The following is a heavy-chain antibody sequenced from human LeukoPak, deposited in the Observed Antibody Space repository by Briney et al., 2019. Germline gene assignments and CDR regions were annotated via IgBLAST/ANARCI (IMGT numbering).Heavy chain of an antibody. V-gene: IGHV3-20*04. CDR2: INWNGGST. D-gene: IGHD2-8*01. J-gene: IGHJ4*02. CDR3: AREDCTNGVCSHFDY. CDR1: GFTFDDYG. Sequence: PGGPLRLSCAASGFTFDDYGMSWARQAPGKGLEWVSGINWNGGSTGYADSVKGRFTISRDNAKNSLYLQMNSLRAEDTALYYCAREDCTNGVCSHFDYWGQGTLVTVSS.